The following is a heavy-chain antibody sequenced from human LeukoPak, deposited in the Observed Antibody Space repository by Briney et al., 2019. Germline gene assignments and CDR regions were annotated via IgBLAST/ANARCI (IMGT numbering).Heavy chain of an antibody. CDR1: GGSISSGGYY. CDR3: ARDNRRGLDY. J-gene: IGHJ4*02. Sequence: PSETLSLTCTVSGGSISSGGYYWSWIRQHPGKGLEWIGYIYYSRSTYYNPSLKSRVTISVDTSKNQFSLKLSSVTAADTAVYYCARDNRRGLDYWGQGTLVTVSS. D-gene: IGHD2/OR15-2a*01. CDR2: IYYSRST. V-gene: IGHV4-31*03.